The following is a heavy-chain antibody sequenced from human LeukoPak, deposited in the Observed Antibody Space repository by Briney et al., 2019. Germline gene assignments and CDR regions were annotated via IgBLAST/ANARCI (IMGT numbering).Heavy chain of an antibody. J-gene: IGHJ5*02. CDR3: ARQGGLWFGGSNWFDP. CDR2: IYFSGST. D-gene: IGHD3-10*01. Sequence: PSETLSLTCTVSGDSISSSSYYWGWIRQPPGKGLEWIGNIYFSGSTYYNPSLKSRVTISIDTSKNQFSLKMTSVTARDTAVYYCARQGGLWFGGSNWFDPWGQGTLVTVSS. CDR1: GDSISSSSYY. V-gene: IGHV4-39*01.